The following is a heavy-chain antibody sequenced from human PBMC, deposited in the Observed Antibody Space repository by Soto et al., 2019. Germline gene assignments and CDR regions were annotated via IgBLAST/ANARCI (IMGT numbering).Heavy chain of an antibody. D-gene: IGHD2-2*01. CDR2: ISSSSSTI. V-gene: IGHV3-48*01. J-gene: IGHJ4*02. CDR1: GFTFSSYS. Sequence: GGSLRLSCAASGFTFSSYSMNWVRQAPGKGLEWVSYISSSSSTIYYADSVKGRFTISRDNAKNSLYLQMNSLRAEDTAVYYCARDLPEPIVVVPAANDYWGQGTLVTVSS. CDR3: ARDLPEPIVVVPAANDY.